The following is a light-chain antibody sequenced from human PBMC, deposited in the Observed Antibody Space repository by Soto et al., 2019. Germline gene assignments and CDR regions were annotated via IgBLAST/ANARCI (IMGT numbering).Light chain of an antibody. Sequence: SVLTQSPSASGSPGQSVTISCTGTSSDVGNYKYVSWYQQHPGKAPKLMIYEVSKRPSGVPDRFSGSKSGNTASLTVSGLQVEDEADYYCSSYAGSNLWVFGGGTKLNVL. CDR3: SSYAGSNLWV. V-gene: IGLV2-8*01. J-gene: IGLJ3*02. CDR1: SSDVGNYKY. CDR2: EVS.